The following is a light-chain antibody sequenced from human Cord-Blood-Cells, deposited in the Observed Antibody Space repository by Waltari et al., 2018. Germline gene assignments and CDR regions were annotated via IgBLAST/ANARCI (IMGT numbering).Light chain of an antibody. CDR1: KLRGHY. J-gene: IGLJ1*01. CDR2: QDS. Sequence: SYELTQPPPASVSPGQTASITCPGVKLRGHYACWYQQKPGQCPVLVIYQDSKRPTGIPERFSGSNSGNAATLTISGTQAMDEADYYCQAWDSSTYVFGTGTKVTVL. CDR3: QAWDSSTYV. V-gene: IGLV3-1*01.